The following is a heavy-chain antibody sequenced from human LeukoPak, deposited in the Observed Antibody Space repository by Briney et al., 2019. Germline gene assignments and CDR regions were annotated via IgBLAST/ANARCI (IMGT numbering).Heavy chain of an antibody. CDR1: GFTFSIYA. V-gene: IGHV3-23*01. J-gene: IGHJ4*02. CDR3: AKDRPNYYDSSGHYYRRNGDY. D-gene: IGHD3-22*01. Sequence: GGSLRLSCAASGFTFSIYAMSWVRQAPGKGLEWVSSITSSGTGTFYADSVKGRFTISRDNSESTLYLQMNSLRAEDMAVYYCAKDRPNYYDSSGHYYRRNGDYWGQGTLVTVSS. CDR2: ITSSGTGT.